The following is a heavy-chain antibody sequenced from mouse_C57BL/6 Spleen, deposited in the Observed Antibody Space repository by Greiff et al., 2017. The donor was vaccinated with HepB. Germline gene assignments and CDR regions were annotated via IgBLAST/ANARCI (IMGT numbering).Heavy chain of an antibody. Sequence: QVHVKQPGAELVKPGASVKMSCKASGYTFTSYWITWVKQRPGQGLEWIGDIYPGSGSTNYNEKFKSKATLTVDTSSSTAYMQLSSLTSEDSAVYYCARGGSTMVTTGFAYWGQGTLVTVSA. CDR3: ARGGSTMVTTGFAY. CDR2: IYPGSGST. CDR1: GYTFTSYW. D-gene: IGHD2-2*01. J-gene: IGHJ3*01. V-gene: IGHV1-55*01.